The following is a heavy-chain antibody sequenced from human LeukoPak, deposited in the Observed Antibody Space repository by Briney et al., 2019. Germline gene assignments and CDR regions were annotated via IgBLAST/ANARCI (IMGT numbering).Heavy chain of an antibody. J-gene: IGHJ6*03. V-gene: IGHV7-4-1*02. D-gene: IGHD6-6*01. CDR2: INTNTGNP. CDR1: VCTFTSYA. CDR3: AREVVRYSSSSGYYYYYMDV. Sequence: SVNVSCKASVCTFTSYAMNWVRQAPGQGLEWMGWINTNTGNPTYAQGFTGRFVFSLDTSVSTAYLQISSLKAEDTAVYYCAREVVRYSSSSGYYYYYMDVWGKGTTVTVSS.